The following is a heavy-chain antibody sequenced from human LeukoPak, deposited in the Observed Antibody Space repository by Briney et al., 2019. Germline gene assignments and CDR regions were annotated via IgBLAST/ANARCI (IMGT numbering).Heavy chain of an antibody. J-gene: IGHJ4*02. Sequence: GSLRLSCAASRFSFSIYPMHWVRQAPGKGLEWMAVISYDGRNKYYADSVKGRFTISRDNSKNTLHLQMNSLRAEDTAVYYCAKDRWYYDSSGYFDYWGQGTLVTVSS. CDR2: ISYDGRNK. D-gene: IGHD3-22*01. V-gene: IGHV3-30*04. CDR3: AKDRWYYDSSGYFDY. CDR1: RFSFSIYP.